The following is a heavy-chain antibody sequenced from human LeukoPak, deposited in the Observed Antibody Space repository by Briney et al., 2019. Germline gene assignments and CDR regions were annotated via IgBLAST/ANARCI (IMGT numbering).Heavy chain of an antibody. Sequence: GGSLRLSCAVSGFTFNSYSMTWVRQAAGKGLEWVAVISYDGSNKYYADSVKGRFTISRDNSKNTLYLQMNSLRAEDTAVYYCAKDWVTMVRGVITSWGQGTLVTVSS. CDR1: GFTFNSYS. J-gene: IGHJ5*02. CDR3: AKDWVTMVRGVITS. D-gene: IGHD3-10*01. V-gene: IGHV3-30*18. CDR2: ISYDGSNK.